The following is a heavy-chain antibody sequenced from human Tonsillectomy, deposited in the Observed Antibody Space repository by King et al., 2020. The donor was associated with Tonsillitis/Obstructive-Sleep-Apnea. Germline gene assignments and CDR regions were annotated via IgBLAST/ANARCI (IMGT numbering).Heavy chain of an antibody. J-gene: IGHJ3*02. Sequence: VQLVESGGGLVQPGGSLRLSCAASGFTFSSYWMHWVRQAPGKGLVWVSRIDSDGSSTNYADSVKGRFTISRDKAKNTLYLQMNSLRAADTAVYYCARVDGDTDAFDIWGQGTMVTVSS. CDR2: IDSDGSST. CDR3: ARVDGDTDAFDI. CDR1: GFTFSSYW. D-gene: IGHD3-10*01. V-gene: IGHV3-74*01.